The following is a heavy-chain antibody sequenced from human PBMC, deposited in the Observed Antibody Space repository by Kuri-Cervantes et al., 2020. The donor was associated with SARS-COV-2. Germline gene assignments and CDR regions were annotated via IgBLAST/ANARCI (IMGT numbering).Heavy chain of an antibody. CDR3: TRMSSGGSPDY. V-gene: IGHV3-48*03. CDR1: GFTFSSYE. Sequence: LSLTCAASGFTFSSYEMNWVRQAPGRGLEWVSYISSSGSTIYYADSVKGRFTISRDNAKNSLYLQMSSLRAEDTAVYYCTRMSSGGSPDYWGQGTLVTVSS. CDR2: ISSSGSTI. J-gene: IGHJ4*02. D-gene: IGHD2-15*01.